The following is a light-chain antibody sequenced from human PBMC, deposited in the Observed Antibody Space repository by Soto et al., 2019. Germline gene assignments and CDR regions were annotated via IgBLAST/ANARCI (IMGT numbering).Light chain of an antibody. CDR3: QKYNSAPLT. CDR1: QGISSY. CDR2: AAS. Sequence: DIQMTQSPSSLSASVGDTVTITCRASQGISSYLAWYQQKPGKVPKLLIYAASTLQSGVPSRFSGSASGTDFPLTNSSLQPEDVGTYYRQKYNSAPLTFGGGTKVEIK. J-gene: IGKJ4*01. V-gene: IGKV1-27*01.